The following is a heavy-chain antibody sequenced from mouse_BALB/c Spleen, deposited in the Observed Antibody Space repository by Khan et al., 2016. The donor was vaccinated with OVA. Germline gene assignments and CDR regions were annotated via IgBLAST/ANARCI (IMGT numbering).Heavy chain of an antibody. CDR3: ARRNYYGYAMDY. D-gene: IGHD1-1*01. J-gene: IGHJ4*01. CDR2: ISYSDST. V-gene: IGHV3-2*02. CDR1: GYSITSNYA. Sequence: VQLKESGPGLVKPSQSLSLTCTVTGYSITSNYAWNWIRQFPGNKLEWMGYISYSDSTSYNPSLKSRISITRDTSKNQFFLQLNSVTTEDTATYCCARRNYYGYAMDYWGQGTSVTVSS.